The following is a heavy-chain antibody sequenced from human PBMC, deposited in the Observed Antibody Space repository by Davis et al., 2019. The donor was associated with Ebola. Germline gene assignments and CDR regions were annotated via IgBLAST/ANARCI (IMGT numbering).Heavy chain of an antibody. CDR2: IIPIFGTA. Sequence: SVKVSCKASGYTFTSYGISWVRQAPGQGLEWMGGIIPIFGTANYAQKFQGRVTITADESTSTAYLELSSLRSEDTAVYYCTDYYDSSGYAFDIWGQGTMVTVSS. D-gene: IGHD3-22*01. V-gene: IGHV1-69*13. CDR3: TDYYDSSGYAFDI. J-gene: IGHJ3*02. CDR1: GYTFTSYG.